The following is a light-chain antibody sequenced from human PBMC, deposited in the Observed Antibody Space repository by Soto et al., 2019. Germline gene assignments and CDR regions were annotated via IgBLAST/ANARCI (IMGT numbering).Light chain of an antibody. J-gene: IGKJ1*01. CDR2: GAS. Sequence: EIVLTQSPGTLSLSPGERATLSCRARQSVSGSYLAWYQQKPGQSPRLLIHGASSRATGIPDRFSGSGSGTDFTLTISRLEPEDFAMYYCQQYATRPWTFGQGTKVEHK. CDR1: QSVSGSY. CDR3: QQYATRPWT. V-gene: IGKV3-20*01.